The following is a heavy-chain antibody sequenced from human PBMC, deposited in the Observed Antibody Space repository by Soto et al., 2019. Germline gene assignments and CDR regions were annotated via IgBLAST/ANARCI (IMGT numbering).Heavy chain of an antibody. CDR1: GGTFSSYT. D-gene: IGHD3-3*01. Sequence: SVKVSCKASGGTFSSYTISWVRQAPGQGLEWMGRIIPILGIANYAQKFQGRVTITADKSTSTAYMELSSLRSEDTAVYYCARDRASSSITIFGVALSEGGKGTTVTAPS. CDR3: ARDRASSSITIFGVALSE. J-gene: IGHJ6*03. V-gene: IGHV1-69*04. CDR2: IIPILGIA.